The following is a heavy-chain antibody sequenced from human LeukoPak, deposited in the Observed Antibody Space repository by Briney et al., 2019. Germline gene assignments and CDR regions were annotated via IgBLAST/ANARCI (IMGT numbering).Heavy chain of an antibody. CDR2: IIPIFGTA. CDR3: ARDSAGITGTQN. J-gene: IGHJ4*02. D-gene: IGHD1-20*01. V-gene: IGHV1-69*13. Sequence: ASVKVSCKASGGTFSSYAISWVRQAPGQGLEWMGGIIPIFGTANYAQKFQGRVTITADESTSTAYMELSSLRSEDTAVYYCARDSAGITGTQNWGQGTLVTVSS. CDR1: GGTFSSYA.